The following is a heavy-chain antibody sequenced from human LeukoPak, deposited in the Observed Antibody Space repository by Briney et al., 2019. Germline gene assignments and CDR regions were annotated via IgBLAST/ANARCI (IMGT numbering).Heavy chain of an antibody. CDR3: ARVGVVPAAINRAFDI. J-gene: IGHJ3*02. CDR1: GGSIISGDYY. CDR2: IYHNGDT. Sequence: PSETLSLXCIVSGGSIISGDYYWSWIRQPPGKGLEWIGYIYHNGDTYYNPSLKSRVSISVDTSKNQFSLKLSSVTAADTAVYYCARVGVVPAAINRAFDIWGQGSVVTVSS. V-gene: IGHV4-30-4*08. D-gene: IGHD2-2*02.